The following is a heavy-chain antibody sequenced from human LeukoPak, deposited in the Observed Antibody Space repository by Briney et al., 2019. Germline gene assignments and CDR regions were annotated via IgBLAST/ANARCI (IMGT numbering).Heavy chain of an antibody. D-gene: IGHD3-22*01. J-gene: IGHJ5*02. CDR3: ARDINGYYYDSHGYYPTDL. V-gene: IGHV1-18*01. Sequence: VASVKVSCKASGYIFTSYDISWVRQAPGQGLEWMGWISVYNGNTNYPQRLQGRVTMTTDTSTTTAYMELRSLRSDDTAVYYCARDINGYYYDSHGYYPTDLWGQGTLVTVSS. CDR2: ISVYNGNT. CDR1: GYIFTSYD.